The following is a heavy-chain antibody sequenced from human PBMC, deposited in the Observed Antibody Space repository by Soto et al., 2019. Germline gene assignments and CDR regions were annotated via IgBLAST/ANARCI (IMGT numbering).Heavy chain of an antibody. J-gene: IGHJ6*03. Sequence: SETLSLTCAVSGGSFNANYWSWIRQPPGKGLEWIGEINRSGSTNYNPSLKSRVTISVDTSKNQFSLKLSSVTAADTAVYYCARGTVIVRGYYYYYYYMDVWGKGTTVTVSS. CDR1: GGSFNANY. CDR2: INRSGST. V-gene: IGHV4-34*01. D-gene: IGHD2-2*01. CDR3: ARGTVIVRGYYYYYYYMDV.